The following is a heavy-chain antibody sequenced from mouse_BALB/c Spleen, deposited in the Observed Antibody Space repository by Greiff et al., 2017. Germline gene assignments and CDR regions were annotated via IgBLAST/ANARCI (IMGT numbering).Heavy chain of an antibody. V-gene: IGHV5-6-4*01. CDR3: TRDDGNYHFDY. J-gene: IGHJ2*01. CDR1: GFTFSSYT. D-gene: IGHD2-1*01. Sequence: EVHLVESGGGLVKPGGSLKLSCAASGFTFSSYTMSWVRQTPEKRLEWVATISSGGSYTYYPDSVKGRFTISRDNAKNTLYLQMSSLKSEDTAMYYCTRDDGNYHFDYWGQGTTLTVSS. CDR2: ISSGGSYT.